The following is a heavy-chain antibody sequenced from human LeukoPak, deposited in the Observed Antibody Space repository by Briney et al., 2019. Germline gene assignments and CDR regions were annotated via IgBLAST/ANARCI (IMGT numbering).Heavy chain of an antibody. CDR3: ARAVGPPSGSYHQFDY. CDR2: IYYSGST. CDR1: SGSIRSYY. D-gene: IGHD1-26*01. J-gene: IGHJ4*02. V-gene: IGHV4-59*01. Sequence: PSETLSLTCAVSSGSIRSYYWSWIRQPPGKGLEWIGYIYYSGSTNYNPSLKSRVTISVDTSKNQFSLKLSSVTAADTAVYYCARAVGPPSGSYHQFDYWGQGTLVTVSS.